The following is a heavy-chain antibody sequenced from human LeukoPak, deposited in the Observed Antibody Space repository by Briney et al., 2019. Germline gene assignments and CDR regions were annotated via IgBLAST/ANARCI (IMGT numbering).Heavy chain of an antibody. CDR3: AKGLDAFDI. V-gene: IGHV3-30*18. D-gene: IGHD2-21*02. J-gene: IGHJ3*02. CDR2: ISYDGSNK. Sequence: AGSLRLSCAASGFTFSSYGMHWVRQAPGKGLEWVAVISYDGSNKYYADSVKGRFTISRDNPKNTLYLQMNSLRAEDTAVYYCAKGLDAFDIWGQGTMVTVSS. CDR1: GFTFSSYG.